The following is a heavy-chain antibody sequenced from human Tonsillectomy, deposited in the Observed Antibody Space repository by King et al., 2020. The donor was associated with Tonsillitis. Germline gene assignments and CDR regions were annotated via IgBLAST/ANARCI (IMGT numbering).Heavy chain of an antibody. CDR1: VFTVSSYA. D-gene: IGHD1-26*01. CDR3: ARGELLRLYYFDY. CDR2: ISYDGSNK. Sequence: VQLVESGGGVVQPGRSLRLSCAASVFTVSSYALHWVRQAPGKGLEWVAVISYDGSNKYYADSVRGRFTISRDNSRNTVFLHMDSLRAEDTAVYFCARGELLRLYYFDYWGQGALVTVSS. J-gene: IGHJ4*02. V-gene: IGHV3-30*01.